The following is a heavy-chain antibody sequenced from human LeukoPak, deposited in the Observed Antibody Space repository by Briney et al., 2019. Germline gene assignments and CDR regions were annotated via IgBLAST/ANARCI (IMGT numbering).Heavy chain of an antibody. V-gene: IGHV4-59*01. J-gene: IGHJ4*02. Sequence: SETLSLTCTVSGGSTTTYYWSWVRQSPERGLEWIGYIYSSGTTNYSPSLKSRVTISIDTSKNQFFLKLNSVTSADTAIYYCARGQTTMVLDYWGQGTLVTVSS. CDR1: GGSTTTYY. CDR2: IYSSGTT. CDR3: ARGQTTMVLDY. D-gene: IGHD5-18*01.